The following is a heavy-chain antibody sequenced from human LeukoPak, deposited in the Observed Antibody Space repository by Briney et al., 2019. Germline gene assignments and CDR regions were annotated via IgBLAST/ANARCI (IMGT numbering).Heavy chain of an antibody. J-gene: IGHJ4*02. CDR2: IRFDGSNK. D-gene: IGHD2-21*01. CDR1: GFTFSSYG. Sequence: TGGSLRLSCAASGFTFSSYGMSWVRQAPGKGLEWVAFIRFDGSNKYYADSVKGRFTISRDNAKNSLYLQMNNLRAEDTAVYYCARVGGDRGYWGQGTLVTVSS. CDR3: ARVGGDRGY. V-gene: IGHV3-30*02.